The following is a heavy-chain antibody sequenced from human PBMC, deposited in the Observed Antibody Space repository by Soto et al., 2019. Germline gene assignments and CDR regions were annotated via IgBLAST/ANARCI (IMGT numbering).Heavy chain of an antibody. Sequence: PSETLSLTCAVSGGSIRGYYWSWIRQSAGKGLEWIGYIHDSGSTNYSPSLKSRLSMSVDTSKNQLTLNLNSVTAADTAVYYCTRGHFIGVSGNPLIRSPFSMDVWGLGTRVTVSS. J-gene: IGHJ6*02. V-gene: IGHV4-59*01. CDR1: GGSIRGYY. CDR2: IHDSGST. CDR3: TRGHFIGVSGNPLIRSPFSMDV. D-gene: IGHD6-19*01.